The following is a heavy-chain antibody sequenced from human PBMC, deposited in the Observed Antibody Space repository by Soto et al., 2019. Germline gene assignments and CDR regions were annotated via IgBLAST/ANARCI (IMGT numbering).Heavy chain of an antibody. Sequence: QVQLVQSGAEVKKPGSSVKVSYKASGGTFSSYTISWVRQAPGQGLEWMGRIIPILGIANYAQKFQGRVTITADKSTSTAYMELSSLRSEDTAVYYCARRGATAMVSVDYWGQGTLVTVSS. CDR1: GGTFSSYT. CDR2: IIPILGIA. V-gene: IGHV1-69*02. CDR3: ARRGATAMVSVDY. J-gene: IGHJ4*02. D-gene: IGHD5-18*01.